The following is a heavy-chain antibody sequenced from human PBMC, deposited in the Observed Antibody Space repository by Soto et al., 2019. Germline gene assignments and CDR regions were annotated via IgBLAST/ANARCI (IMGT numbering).Heavy chain of an antibody. CDR3: ATDLGELYTGGYYYYMDV. V-gene: IGHV4-59*08. CDR1: GGSISSYY. CDR2: IYYSGST. Sequence: QVQLQESGPGLVKPSETLSLTCTVSGGSISSYYWSWIRQPPGKGLEWIGYIYYSGSTNYNPSLTSRVTISVDTSKNQFSLKLSAVTAADTAVYYCATDLGELYTGGYYYYMDVWGKGTTVTVSS. D-gene: IGHD3-16*01. J-gene: IGHJ6*03.